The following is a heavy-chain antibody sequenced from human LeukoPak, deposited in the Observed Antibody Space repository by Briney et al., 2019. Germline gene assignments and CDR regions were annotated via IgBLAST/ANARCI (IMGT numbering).Heavy chain of an antibody. CDR1: GYSFTSYC. CDR2: IYPGDSGP. CDR3: GMSGDRVPLQDDVFDV. Sequence: GESLKISCKVSGYSFTSYCIGWVRQMPGKGLEWMGIIYPGDSGPTYSPSFQGQVTISVDKSINTAYMQWSSLQASDTAMYYCGMSGDRVPLQDDVFDVWGQGTMVTVST. D-gene: IGHD1-26*01. V-gene: IGHV5-51*01. J-gene: IGHJ3*01.